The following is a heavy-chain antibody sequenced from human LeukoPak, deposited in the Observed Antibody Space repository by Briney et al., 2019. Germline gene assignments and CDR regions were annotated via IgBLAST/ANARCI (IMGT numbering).Heavy chain of an antibody. CDR1: GFTFSTYG. J-gene: IGHJ3*02. Sequence: PGRSQRLSCAASGFTFSTYGMHWVRQAPGKGLEWVAVIWYDGSEKYYADSVKGRFTIARDNSKNTLYLQMNSLRAEDTAIYYCARDRWFGDEDSFDIWGQGTMVTVSS. V-gene: IGHV3-33*01. CDR2: IWYDGSEK. CDR3: ARDRWFGDEDSFDI. D-gene: IGHD3-10*01.